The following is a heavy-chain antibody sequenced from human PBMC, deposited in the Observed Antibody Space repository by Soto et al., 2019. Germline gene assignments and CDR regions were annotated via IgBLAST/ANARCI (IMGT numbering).Heavy chain of an antibody. CDR2: ISGSGGST. Sequence: EVQLLESGGGLVQPGGSLRLSCAASGFTFSSYAMSWVRQAPGKGLEWVSAISGSGGSTYYADSVKGRFTISRDNSKNTLYLQLNSLRAEDTAVYYCAKDSRYYDSSGYSDYWGQGTLVTVSS. D-gene: IGHD3-22*01. J-gene: IGHJ4*02. CDR3: AKDSRYYDSSGYSDY. V-gene: IGHV3-23*01. CDR1: GFTFSSYA.